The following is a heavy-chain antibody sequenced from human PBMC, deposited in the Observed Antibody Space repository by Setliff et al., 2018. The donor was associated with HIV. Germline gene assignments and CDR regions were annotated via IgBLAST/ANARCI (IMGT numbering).Heavy chain of an antibody. D-gene: IGHD2-15*01. V-gene: IGHV3-23*01. Sequence: PGESLKISCAASGFTFMNYAMSWVRQAPGKGLAWVSTIRGSGGNTYYANSVKGRFTISRDKSNNTLFLQMNSLRTEDTAVYYCARSGGDCSGISCYSLWFDHWGHGTLVTVSS. CDR2: IRGSGGNT. CDR1: GFTFMNYA. J-gene: IGHJ5*02. CDR3: ARSGGDCSGISCYSLWFDH.